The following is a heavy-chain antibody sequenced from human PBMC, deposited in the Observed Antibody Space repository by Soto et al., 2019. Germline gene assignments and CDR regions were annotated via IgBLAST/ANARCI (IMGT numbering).Heavy chain of an antibody. Sequence: ETLSLTCTVSGDSVSTIGYYWGWIRQPPGMGLEWIGSIYFSGSVYYNPSLKSRVTISVDTSKNQFSLQLSTVTAADTAVYYCARLRGYSYGRVDYWGQGTLVTVSS. CDR2: IYFSGSV. CDR3: ARLRGYSYGRVDY. CDR1: GDSVSTIGYY. D-gene: IGHD5-18*01. V-gene: IGHV4-39*01. J-gene: IGHJ4*02.